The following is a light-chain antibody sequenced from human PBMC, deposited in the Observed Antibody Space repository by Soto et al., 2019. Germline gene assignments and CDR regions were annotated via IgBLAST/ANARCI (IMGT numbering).Light chain of an antibody. CDR3: QQYDNWPPFT. V-gene: IGKV3-15*01. CDR1: QSISDN. J-gene: IGKJ5*01. CDR2: GAS. Sequence: IVMTQSPATLSVSPWERVTLSCRASQSISDNLAWSQQKPGQPPRLLIYGASVRATGVPARFRGSGSGTEFTLTITSLQSEDFAVYYCQQYDNWPPFTFGQGTRLEIK.